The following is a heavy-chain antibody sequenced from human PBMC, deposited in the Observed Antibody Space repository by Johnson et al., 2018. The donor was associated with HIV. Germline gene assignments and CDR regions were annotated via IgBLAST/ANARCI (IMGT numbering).Heavy chain of an antibody. CDR1: GFTFSSYG. D-gene: IGHD6-19*01. CDR3: ARGVSGWYFALDI. J-gene: IGHJ3*02. Sequence: QVQLVESGGGVVQPGRSLRLSCAASGFTFSSYGMHWVRQAPGKGLEWVAVISYDGSNKYYADSVKGRFTISRDNSKNTLYLQMNSLRAEDTAVYYCARGVSGWYFALDIWGQGTMVSVSS. V-gene: IGHV3-30*19. CDR2: ISYDGSNK.